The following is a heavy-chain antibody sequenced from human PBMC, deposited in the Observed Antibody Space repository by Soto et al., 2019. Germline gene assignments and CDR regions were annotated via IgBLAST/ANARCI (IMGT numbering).Heavy chain of an antibody. D-gene: IGHD2-2*01. CDR1: GYTFTGYY. CDR2: INPNSGGT. Sequence: ASVMVSCKASGYTFTGYYMHWVRQAPGQGLEWMGWINPNSGGTNYAQKFQGRVTMTRDTSISTAYMELSRLRSDDTAVYYCARNIVVVPDAFDYWGQGTLVTVSS. CDR3: ARNIVVVPDAFDY. J-gene: IGHJ4*02. V-gene: IGHV1-2*02.